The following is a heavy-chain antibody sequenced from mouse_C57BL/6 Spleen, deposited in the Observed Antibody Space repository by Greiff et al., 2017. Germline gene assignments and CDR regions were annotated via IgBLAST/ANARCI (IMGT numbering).Heavy chain of an antibody. J-gene: IGHJ4*01. V-gene: IGHV1-52*01. Sequence: QVQLQQPGAELVRPGSSVKLSCKASGYTFTSYWLHWVKQRPIQGLEWIGNIDPSDSETHYNQKFKDKATLTVDKSSSTAYMQLSSLTYEDSAVYYCARNYYGSSYAMDYWGQGTSVTVSS. CDR1: GYTFTSYW. D-gene: IGHD1-1*01. CDR3: ARNYYGSSYAMDY. CDR2: IDPSDSET.